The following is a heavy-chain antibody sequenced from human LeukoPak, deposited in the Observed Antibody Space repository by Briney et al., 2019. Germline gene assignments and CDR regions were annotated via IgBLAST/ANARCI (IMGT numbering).Heavy chain of an antibody. J-gene: IGHJ4*02. Sequence: ASVNVSCKASGYTFTSYDINWVRQATGQGLEWMGWMNPNSGNTGYAQKFQGRVTMTRNTSISTAYMELSSLRSEGTAVYYCARGLYDILTGYYFIDWGQGTLVTVSS. CDR2: MNPNSGNT. V-gene: IGHV1-8*01. CDR1: GYTFTSYD. CDR3: ARGLYDILTGYYFID. D-gene: IGHD3-9*01.